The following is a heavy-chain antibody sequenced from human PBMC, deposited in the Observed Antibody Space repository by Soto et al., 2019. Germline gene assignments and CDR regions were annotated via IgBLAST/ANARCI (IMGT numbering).Heavy chain of an antibody. CDR2: IIPIFGTA. D-gene: IGHD2-2*02. CDR1: GGTFSSYA. J-gene: IGHJ6*02. V-gene: IGHV1-69*12. CDR3: AREKCIRTSCYKNGMDV. Sequence: QVQLVQSGAEVKKPGSSVKVSCKASGGTFSSYAISWVRQAPGQGLEWMGGIIPIFGTANYAQKFQGRVTSTADESTSTAYMELSSLRSEDTAVYYCAREKCIRTSCYKNGMDVWGQGTTVTVSS.